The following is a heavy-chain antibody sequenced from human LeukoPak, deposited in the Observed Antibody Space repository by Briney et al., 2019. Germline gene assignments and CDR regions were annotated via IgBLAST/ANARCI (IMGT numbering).Heavy chain of an antibody. J-gene: IGHJ4*02. V-gene: IGHV1-2*04. CDR1: GYTFTGYY. Sequence: ASVKVSCKASGYTFTGYYMHWVRQAPGQGLEWMGWINPNSGGTNYAQKFQGWVTMTGDTSISTAYMELSRLRSDDTAVYYCARGLYGSSSWYGDYWGQGTLVTVSS. CDR2: INPNSGGT. D-gene: IGHD6-13*01. CDR3: ARGLYGSSSWYGDY.